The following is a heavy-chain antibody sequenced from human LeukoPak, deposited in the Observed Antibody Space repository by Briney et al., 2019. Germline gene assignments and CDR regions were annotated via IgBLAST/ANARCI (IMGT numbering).Heavy chain of an antibody. J-gene: IGHJ6*02. D-gene: IGHD2-15*01. CDR1: GFTFSSYS. CDR3: ARDLNPNIVVVVAYRGGYYYYGMDV. Sequence: GGSLRLSCAASGFTFSSYSMNWVRQAPGKGLEWVSSISSSSSYIYYADSVKGRFTISRDNAKNSLYLQMNSLRAEDTAVYYCARDLNPNIVVVVAYRGGYYYYGMDVWGQGTTVTVSS. CDR2: ISSSSSYI. V-gene: IGHV3-21*01.